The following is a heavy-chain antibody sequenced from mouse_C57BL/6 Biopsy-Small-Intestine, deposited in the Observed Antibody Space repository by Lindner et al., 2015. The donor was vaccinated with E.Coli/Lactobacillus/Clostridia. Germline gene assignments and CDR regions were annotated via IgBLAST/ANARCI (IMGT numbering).Heavy chain of an antibody. CDR3: VRSYYGWYFDV. CDR1: GYSFTGYF. CDR2: INPYNGDT. V-gene: IGHV1-20*01. J-gene: IGHJ1*01. D-gene: IGHD1-1*01. Sequence: VQLQESGPELVKPGASVKMSCKASGYSFTGYFTNWVKQSHGKSLEWIGRINPYNGDTFYNQKFKGKATLTVDKSSSTAHMELRSLTSEDSALYYCVRSYYGWYFDVWGAGTTVTVSS.